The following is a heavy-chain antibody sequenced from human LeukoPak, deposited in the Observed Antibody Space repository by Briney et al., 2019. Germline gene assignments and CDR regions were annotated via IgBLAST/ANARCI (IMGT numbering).Heavy chain of an antibody. V-gene: IGHV5-51*01. J-gene: IGHJ4*02. CDR1: GYSFTSYW. CDR3: ARRLGRGSYGLDY. CDR2: IYPGDSDT. Sequence: AGESLKISCKGSGYSFTSYWIGWARQMPGKGLEWMGIIYPGDSDTRYSPSSHAQVTISADKSIRTAYLQWSSLKASDTAMYYCARRLGRGSYGLDYWGQGTLVTVSS. D-gene: IGHD1-26*01.